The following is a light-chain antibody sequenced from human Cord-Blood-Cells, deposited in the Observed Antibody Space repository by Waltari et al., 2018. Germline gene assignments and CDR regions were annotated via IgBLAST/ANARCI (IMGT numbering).Light chain of an antibody. Sequence: QSALTQPDSVSGSPGQPITISCTGTSSVVGSYNLVSWYQQHPGKAPKLMIYEGSKRPSGVCNRFSGSKSGNTASLTISGLQAEDEADYYCCSYAGSSTVVFGGGTKLTVL. CDR2: EGS. CDR1: SSVVGSYNL. CDR3: CSYAGSSTVV. J-gene: IGLJ2*01. V-gene: IGLV2-23*01.